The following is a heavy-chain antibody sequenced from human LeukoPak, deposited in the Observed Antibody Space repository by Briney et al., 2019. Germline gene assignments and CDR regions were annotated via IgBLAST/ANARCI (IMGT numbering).Heavy chain of an antibody. CDR1: GFSLSTSGMC. Sequence: VSGPALVKPTQTLTLTCTFSGFSLSTSGMCVSWIRQPPGRALEWLARIDWDDDKYYSTSLKTRLTISKDTSKNQVVLTMTNMDPVDTATYYCARTSMVRGVIIVDYWGQGTLVTVSP. D-gene: IGHD3-10*01. J-gene: IGHJ4*02. V-gene: IGHV2-70*11. CDR3: ARTSMVRGVIIVDY. CDR2: IDWDDDK.